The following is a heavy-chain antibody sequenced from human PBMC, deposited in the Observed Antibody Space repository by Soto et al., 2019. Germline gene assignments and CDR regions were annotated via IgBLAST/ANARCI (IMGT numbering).Heavy chain of an antibody. D-gene: IGHD3-16*01. CDR2: IYYSGST. CDR3: ARRDRGFTLGGGEGTFDY. J-gene: IGHJ4*02. CDR1: GGSISSGGYY. V-gene: IGHV4-31*03. Sequence: QVQLQESGPGLVKPSQTLSLTCTVSGGSISSGGYYWSWIRQHPGKGLEWIGYIYYSGSTYYNPSLKSRVTIAVDTSKNQLSLRLRSVTAADTAVYYCARRDRGFTLGGGEGTFDYWGQGTLVTVSS.